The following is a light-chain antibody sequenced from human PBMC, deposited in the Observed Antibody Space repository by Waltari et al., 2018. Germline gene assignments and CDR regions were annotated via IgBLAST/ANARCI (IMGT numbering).Light chain of an antibody. CDR1: QTISK. CDR2: KAS. V-gene: IGKV1-5*03. Sequence: DAQMTQSPSSLSASVGDRVTITCRASQTISKLVWYQQKPGKAPKLLIYKASNLESGVPSRFSGSGSGTEFTLTISSLQPDDFATYHCQDYTWYWTFGQGTKVDI. J-gene: IGKJ1*01. CDR3: QDYTWYWT.